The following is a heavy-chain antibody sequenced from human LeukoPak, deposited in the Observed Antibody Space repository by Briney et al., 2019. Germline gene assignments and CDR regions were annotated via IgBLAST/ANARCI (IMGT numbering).Heavy chain of an antibody. V-gene: IGHV3-48*02. D-gene: IGHD6-13*01. CDR3: AGEGAAAGGMDY. CDR1: GFTFSSYS. J-gene: IGHJ4*02. Sequence: GGSLRLSCAASGFTFSSYSMNWVRQAPGKGLEWVSYISSSSSTIYFADSVKGRFTISRDNAKYSLYLQMNSLRDEDTAVYYCAGEGAAAGGMDYWGQGTLVSVSS. CDR2: ISSSSSTI.